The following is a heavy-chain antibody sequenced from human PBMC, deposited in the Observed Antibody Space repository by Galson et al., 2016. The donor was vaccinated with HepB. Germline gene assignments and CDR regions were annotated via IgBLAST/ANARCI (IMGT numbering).Heavy chain of an antibody. Sequence: SLRLSCAASGFMFSSYAMHWVRQAPGKGLEWVAFVSYDGTNQYYTDSVKGRFTISRDNSKSTLYLRMNGLRPEDSALYYCAREVTYCSGGGCYYFDYWGQGTLVTVSS. CDR2: VSYDGTNQ. CDR1: GFMFSSYA. CDR3: AREVTYCSGGGCYYFDY. D-gene: IGHD2-15*01. V-gene: IGHV3-30-3*01. J-gene: IGHJ4*02.